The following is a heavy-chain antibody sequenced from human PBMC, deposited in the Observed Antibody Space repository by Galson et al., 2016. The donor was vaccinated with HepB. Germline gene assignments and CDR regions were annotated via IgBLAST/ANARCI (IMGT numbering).Heavy chain of an antibody. CDR2: IYHSGNT. Sequence: TLFPTCTVAGGSINSGGYYWRWVPQHPRKGLEWIGEIYHSGNTNYTPSLKSRVTISIDESKNPFSLKLTSVTAADTAVYYCARGEYHLRYTWFDSWGQGILVTVSS. V-gene: IGHV4-31*03. CDR1: GGSINSGGYY. CDR3: ARGEYHLRYTWFDS. D-gene: IGHD2-2*01. J-gene: IGHJ5*01.